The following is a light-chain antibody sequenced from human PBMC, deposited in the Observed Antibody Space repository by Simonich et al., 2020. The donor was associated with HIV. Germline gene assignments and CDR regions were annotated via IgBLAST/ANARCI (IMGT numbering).Light chain of an antibody. Sequence: QSALTQPASVSGSPGQSITISCTGTSSDVGNYNSVSWYQHHPGKAPKLLIYDVIKRPSGVSHRFSGSKSGNTASLTISVLQAEDEADYYCCSYAGSYTYVFGTGTKVTVL. CDR1: SSDVGNYNS. CDR3: CSYAGSYTYV. CDR2: DVI. J-gene: IGLJ1*01. V-gene: IGLV2-14*03.